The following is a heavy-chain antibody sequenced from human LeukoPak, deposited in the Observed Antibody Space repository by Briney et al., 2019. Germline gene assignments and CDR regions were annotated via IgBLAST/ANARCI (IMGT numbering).Heavy chain of an antibody. CDR3: ARVDSSGWWGAFDI. CDR1: GFTFSSYA. Sequence: GGSLRLSCAASGFTFSSYAMSWVRQAPGKGLEWVSAISGSGGSTYYADSVKGRFTISRDNAKNSLYLQMNSLRAEDTALYHCARVDSSGWWGAFDIWGQGTMVTVSS. CDR2: ISGSGGST. D-gene: IGHD6-19*01. V-gene: IGHV3-23*01. J-gene: IGHJ3*02.